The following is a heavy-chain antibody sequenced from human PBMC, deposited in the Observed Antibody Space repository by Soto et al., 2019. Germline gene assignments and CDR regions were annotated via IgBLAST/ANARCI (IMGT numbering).Heavy chain of an antibody. CDR1: TFTFTSSA. J-gene: IGHJ4*02. V-gene: IGHV1-58*01. D-gene: IGHD1-26*01. CDR2: FVVGSGNT. Sequence: QMQLVQSGPEVKKPGTSVKVSCKASTFTFTSSAVQWVRQARGQRLEWIGWFVVGSGNTKYAQNFQERVTITRDMSAVTAYLELSSLGSEDTAVYYCATHREGATYYFDYWGQGTLLTVSS. CDR3: ATHREGATYYFDY.